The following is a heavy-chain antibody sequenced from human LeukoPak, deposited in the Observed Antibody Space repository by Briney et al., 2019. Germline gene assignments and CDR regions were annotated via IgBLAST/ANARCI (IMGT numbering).Heavy chain of an antibody. V-gene: IGHV3-21*01. D-gene: IGHD3-10*01. J-gene: IGHJ4*02. Sequence: GGSLRLSCAASGFTFRDYSMNWVRRVPGKGLEWISSMSSRGTYIYYADAVKGRFTISRDNTQSSVFLQMNSLRVDDTAIYYCARELSWGFSFDYWGQGTLVTASS. CDR2: MSSRGTYI. CDR1: GFTFRDYS. CDR3: ARELSWGFSFDY.